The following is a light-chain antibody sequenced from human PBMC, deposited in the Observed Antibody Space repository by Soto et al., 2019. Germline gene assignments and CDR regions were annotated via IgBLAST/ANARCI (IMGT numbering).Light chain of an antibody. CDR2: GAS. CDR1: QSVSSN. J-gene: IGKJ1*01. V-gene: IGKV3-15*01. Sequence: EIVMTQSPATLSVSPGERATLSCRASQSVSSNLAWYQQKPGQAPRPLIYGASTRATGIPARFSGSGSGTEFTLTISTQQSEDFAVYHCQQDNNCPPWTFGQGTKVEIK. CDR3: QQDNNCPPWT.